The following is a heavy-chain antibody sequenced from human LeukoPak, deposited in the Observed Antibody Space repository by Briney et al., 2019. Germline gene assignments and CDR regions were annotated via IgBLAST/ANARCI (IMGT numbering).Heavy chain of an antibody. J-gene: IGHJ5*02. D-gene: IGHD1-1*01. CDR1: GGSISSNSYY. V-gene: IGHV4-39*01. CDR2: IYYSGST. Sequence: SETLSLTCTVSGGSISSNSYYWGWIRQPPGKGLKWIGSIYYSGSTYYNPSLKSRVTISVDTSKNQFSLKVSSVTAADTAVYYCARHGEPYSTTWFDPWGQGTLVTVSS. CDR3: ARHGEPYSTTWFDP.